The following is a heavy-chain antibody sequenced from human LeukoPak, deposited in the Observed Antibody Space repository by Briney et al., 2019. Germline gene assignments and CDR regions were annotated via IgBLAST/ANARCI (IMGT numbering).Heavy chain of an antibody. CDR2: TRDKPNGYTT. Sequence: GGSLRLSCVASGFSFSDHFMDWVRQAPGKGLGWVGRTRDKPNGYTTEYAAPVKGRFTISRDESRKSVYLQMSSLKTEDTAVYYCARVGGTVIRGIVVTRLDYWGQGTLVTVSS. V-gene: IGHV3-72*01. D-gene: IGHD3-10*01. CDR3: ARVGGTVIRGIVVTRLDY. J-gene: IGHJ4*02. CDR1: GFSFSDHF.